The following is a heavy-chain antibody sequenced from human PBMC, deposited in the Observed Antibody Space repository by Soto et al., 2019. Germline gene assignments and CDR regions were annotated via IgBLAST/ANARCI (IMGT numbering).Heavy chain of an antibody. J-gene: IGHJ6*02. Sequence: PGGSLIPSYLSSGFSFIYAGMNWTRQAPAKGQDLVGRVKTKNDGRTKEYAAPVKGRFTISREHSKKTVYLQMISLKTEDTAMYFCTTPGAYCGPVTCYGMDVWGQGTTVTVSS. CDR2: VKTKNDGRTK. D-gene: IGHD2-21*01. V-gene: IGHV3-15*07. CDR3: TTPGAYCGPVTCYGMDV. CDR1: GFSFIYAG.